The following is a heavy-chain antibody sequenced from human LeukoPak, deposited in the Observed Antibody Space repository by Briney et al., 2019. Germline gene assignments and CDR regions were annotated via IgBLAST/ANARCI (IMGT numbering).Heavy chain of an antibody. Sequence: GASVKVSCKASGYTFTGYYMHWVRQAPGQGLEWMGWINPNSGGTNYAQKFQGRVTMTRDTSISTAYMELSRLRSDDTAVYYCARDGAPPTTVTTIWPTEFDYWGQGNLVNVSS. CDR1: GYTFTGYY. V-gene: IGHV1-2*02. CDR3: ARDGAPPTTVTTIWPTEFDY. D-gene: IGHD4-17*01. J-gene: IGHJ4*02. CDR2: INPNSGGT.